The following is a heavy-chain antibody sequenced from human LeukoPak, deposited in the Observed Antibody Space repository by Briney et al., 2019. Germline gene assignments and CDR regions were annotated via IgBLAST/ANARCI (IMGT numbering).Heavy chain of an antibody. CDR3: ARDSYYDILTGYYKRIGNGLDY. J-gene: IGHJ4*02. Sequence: GGSLRLSCEGSAFIFSGHWMNWVRQTPGKGLEWVASIKEDGSERQYVDSVKGRFSISRDNTKGSLFLQLNSLRAEDTAVYYCARDSYYDILTGYYKRIGNGLDYWGQGTLVTVSS. V-gene: IGHV3-7*03. CDR2: IKEDGSER. CDR1: AFIFSGHW. D-gene: IGHD3-9*01.